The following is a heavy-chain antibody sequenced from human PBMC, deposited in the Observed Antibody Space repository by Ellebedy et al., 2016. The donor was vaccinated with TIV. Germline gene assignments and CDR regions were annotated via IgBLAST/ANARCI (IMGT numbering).Heavy chain of an antibody. V-gene: IGHV3-30*04. CDR1: GFTFGTSA. J-gene: IGHJ4*02. Sequence: GESLKISCAASGFTFGTSAMHWVRQGPGKGLEWVAPMSSDETNEKYADSVKGRLTMSRDNSKNTVYLQMNILRVEDTAVYYCARGLGSGSYLIAHWGQGTLVTVSS. D-gene: IGHD3-10*01. CDR3: ARGLGSGSYLIAH. CDR2: MSSDETNE.